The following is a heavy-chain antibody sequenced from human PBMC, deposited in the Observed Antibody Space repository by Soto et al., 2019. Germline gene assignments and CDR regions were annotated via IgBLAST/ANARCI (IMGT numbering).Heavy chain of an antibody. CDR1: GGTFTNYA. V-gene: IGHV1-69*12. Sequence: QVQLVQSGAEVKKPGSSLKVSCKASGGTFTNYAFSWVRQAPRQGLEWMGGIIPVFGTPDYAQKFQCRVTITADESTRTASMELSSLRSDDTAVYYCARERSVGYCITTTCPKPFYYYAMDVWGQGTTVTVSS. J-gene: IGHJ6*02. D-gene: IGHD2-2*01. CDR2: IIPVFGTP. CDR3: ARERSVGYCITTTCPKPFYYYAMDV.